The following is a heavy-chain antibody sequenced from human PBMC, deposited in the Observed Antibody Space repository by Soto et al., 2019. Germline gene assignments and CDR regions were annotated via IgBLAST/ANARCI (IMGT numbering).Heavy chain of an antibody. D-gene: IGHD6-13*01. CDR3: ARDNFFGAAAGREDDAFDI. V-gene: IGHV3-66*01. CDR2: IYSGGST. CDR1: GFTVSSNY. Sequence: EVQLVESGGGLVQPGGSLRLSCAASGFTVSSNYMSWVRQAPGKGLEWVSVIYSGGSTYYADSVKGRFTISRDNSKNTLYLQMNSLRAEDTAVHYCARDNFFGAAAGREDDAFDIWGQGTMVTVSS. J-gene: IGHJ3*02.